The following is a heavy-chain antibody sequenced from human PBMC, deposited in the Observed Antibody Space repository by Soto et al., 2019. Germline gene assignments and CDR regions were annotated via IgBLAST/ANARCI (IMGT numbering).Heavy chain of an antibody. D-gene: IGHD1-1*01. CDR1: GGSVSSGSYY. CDR2: IYYSGST. V-gene: IGHV4-61*01. J-gene: IGHJ4*02. CDR3: ARDNWNYFDY. Sequence: LSLTCTVSGGSVSSGSYYWSWIRQPPGKGLEWIGYIYYSGSTNYNPSLKSRVTISVDTSKNQFSLKLSSVTAADTAVYYCARDNWNYFDYWGQGTLVTV.